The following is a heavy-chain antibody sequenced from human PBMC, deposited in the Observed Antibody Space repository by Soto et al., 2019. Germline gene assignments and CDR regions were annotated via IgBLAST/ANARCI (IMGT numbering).Heavy chain of an antibody. V-gene: IGHV3-7*01. CDR2: IKQDGSEK. Sequence: VQLVESGGGLVQPGGSLRLSCAASGFTFSSYWMSWVRQAPGKGLEWVANIKQDGSEKYYVDSVKGRFTISRDNAKNSLYLQMNSLRAEDTAVYYCARDRGEGPDIPLNWFDPWGQGTLVTVSS. D-gene: IGHD3-10*01. J-gene: IGHJ5*02. CDR3: ARDRGEGPDIPLNWFDP. CDR1: GFTFSSYW.